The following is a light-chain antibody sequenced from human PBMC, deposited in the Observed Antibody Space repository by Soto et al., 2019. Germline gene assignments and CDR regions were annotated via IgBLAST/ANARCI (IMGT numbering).Light chain of an antibody. Sequence: SVLTQPASVSGSPGQSIAICCTGTSRDIGNYNDVSWDQHHPGKAPKLMIYEVTSRPSGVSDRFSGSTSGMTASLTLSGLQPEDAADYFCASYTSANTLVVFGTGTKVTLL. CDR1: SRDIGNYND. CDR3: ASYTSANTLVV. V-gene: IGLV2-14*01. CDR2: EVT. J-gene: IGLJ1*01.